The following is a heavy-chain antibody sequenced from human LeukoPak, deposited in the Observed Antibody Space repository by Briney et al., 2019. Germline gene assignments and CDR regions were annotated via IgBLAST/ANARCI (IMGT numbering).Heavy chain of an antibody. D-gene: IGHD4-17*01. CDR2: IKRKTDGGTT. CDR1: GFTFSNAW. V-gene: IGHV3-15*01. CDR3: ITDVVSAVTTFDY. Sequence: GGSLRLSCAASGFTFSNAWMSWVRQAPGKGLEWVGRIKRKTDGGTTDYAAPVKGRFSISRDDSKNTLYLQMNSLKTEDTAVYYCITDVVSAVTTFDYWGRGTLVTVSS. J-gene: IGHJ4*02.